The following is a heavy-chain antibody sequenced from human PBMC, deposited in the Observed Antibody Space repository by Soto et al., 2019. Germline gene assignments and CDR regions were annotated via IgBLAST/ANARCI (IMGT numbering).Heavy chain of an antibody. J-gene: IGHJ3*02. Sequence: GASVKVSCKASGYTFTSFGISWVRQAPGQGLEWMGWISAYNGDTNYAQKLQGRVTVTTDTSTSTAYMELRSLRSDDTAMYYCAREFVSSAFDSWGRGTMVTVSS. CDR2: ISAYNGDT. D-gene: IGHD2-15*01. V-gene: IGHV1-18*01. CDR3: AREFVSSAFDS. CDR1: GYTFTSFG.